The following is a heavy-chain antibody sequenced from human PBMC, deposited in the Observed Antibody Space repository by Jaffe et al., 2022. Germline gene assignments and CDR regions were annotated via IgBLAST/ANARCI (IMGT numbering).Heavy chain of an antibody. J-gene: IGHJ1*01. Sequence: QVQLQQWGAGLLKPSETLSLTCAVYGGSFSGYYWSWIRQPPGKGLEWIGEINHSGSTNYNPSLKSRVTISVDTSKNQFSLKLSSVTAADTAVYYCARGRTRRYFQHWGQGTLVTVSS. V-gene: IGHV4-34*01. CDR1: GGSFSGYY. CDR2: INHSGST. CDR3: ARGRTRRYFQH.